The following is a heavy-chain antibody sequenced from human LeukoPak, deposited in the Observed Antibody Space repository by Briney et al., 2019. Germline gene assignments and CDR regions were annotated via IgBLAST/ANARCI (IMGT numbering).Heavy chain of an antibody. Sequence: GGSLRLSCAASGFTFSSYSMNWVRQAPGKGLECVSSISSSSSYIYYADSVKGRFTISRDNAKNSLYLQMNSLRAEDTAVYYCARVHGGYDILTGSFDYWGQGTLVTVSS. CDR1: GFTFSSYS. J-gene: IGHJ4*02. D-gene: IGHD3-9*01. V-gene: IGHV3-21*01. CDR2: ISSSSSYI. CDR3: ARVHGGYDILTGSFDY.